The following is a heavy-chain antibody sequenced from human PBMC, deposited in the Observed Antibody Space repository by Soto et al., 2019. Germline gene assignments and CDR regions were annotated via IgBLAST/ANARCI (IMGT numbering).Heavy chain of an antibody. J-gene: IGHJ6*02. Sequence: PGGSLRLSCAASGFTFSSYTMSWVRQAPGKGLEWVSAISGSGGSTYYADSVKGRFTISRDNSKNTLYLQMNSLRAEDTAVYYCAKEGLGDYDFWSGYSYYYGMDVWGQGTTVTVSS. D-gene: IGHD3-3*01. CDR1: GFTFSSYT. CDR2: ISGSGGST. CDR3: AKEGLGDYDFWSGYSYYYGMDV. V-gene: IGHV3-23*01.